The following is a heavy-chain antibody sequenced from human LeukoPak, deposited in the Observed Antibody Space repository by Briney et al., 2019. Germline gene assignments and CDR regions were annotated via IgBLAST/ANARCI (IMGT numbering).Heavy chain of an antibody. CDR3: ARARRNSGYYRGDFDY. J-gene: IGHJ4*02. Sequence: PSETLSLTYTVSGGSISSSSYYWGWIRQPPGKGLEWIGSIYYSGSTYYNPSLKSRVTISVDTSKNQFSLKLSSVTAADTAVYYCARARRNSGYYRGDFDYWGQGTLVTVSS. D-gene: IGHD3-22*01. CDR2: IYYSGST. CDR1: GGSISSSSYY. V-gene: IGHV4-39*07.